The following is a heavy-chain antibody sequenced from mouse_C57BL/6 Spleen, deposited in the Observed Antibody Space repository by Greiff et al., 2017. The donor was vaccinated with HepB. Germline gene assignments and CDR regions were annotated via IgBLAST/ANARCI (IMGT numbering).Heavy chain of an antibody. CDR3: ARAEGPDYDVGVYYDAMDY. J-gene: IGHJ4*01. CDR1: GYTFTSYW. Sequence: QVQLQQPGTELVKPGASVKLSCKASGYTFTSYWMHWVKQRPGQGLEWIGNINPSNGGTNYNEKFKSKATLTVDKSSSTAYMQLSSMTSEDSAVYYCARAEGPDYDVGVYYDAMDYWGQGTSVTVSS. D-gene: IGHD2-4*01. CDR2: INPSNGGT. V-gene: IGHV1-53*01.